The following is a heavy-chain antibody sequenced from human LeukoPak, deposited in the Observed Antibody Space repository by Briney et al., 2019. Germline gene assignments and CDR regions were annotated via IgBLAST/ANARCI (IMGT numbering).Heavy chain of an antibody. CDR3: ARDFSPIDY. CDR2: ISSSSSYI. CDR1: GFTFSSDS. D-gene: IGHD2/OR15-2a*01. Sequence: GGSLRLSCAASGFTFSSDSMNCGRQAPGRGLEWGSCISSSSSYIYYADSVKGRFTTSRDNAMNSLYLQMNSLRAEDTAVYYCARDFSPIDYWGQGTLVTVSS. V-gene: IGHV3-21*01. J-gene: IGHJ4*02.